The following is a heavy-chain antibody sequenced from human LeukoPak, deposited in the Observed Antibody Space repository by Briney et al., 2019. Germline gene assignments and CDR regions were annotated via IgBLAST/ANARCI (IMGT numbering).Heavy chain of an antibody. V-gene: IGHV3-48*02. Sequence: GGSLRLSCAASGFTFSSYSMNWVRQAPGKGLEWVSYISSSSSTIYYADSVKGRFTISRDNAKNSLYLQMNSLRDEDTAVYYCARATAPTTYYDFWSGPALNYFDYWGQGTLVTVSS. CDR3: ARATAPTTYYDFWSGPALNYFDY. D-gene: IGHD3-3*01. CDR2: ISSSSSTI. CDR1: GFTFSSYS. J-gene: IGHJ4*02.